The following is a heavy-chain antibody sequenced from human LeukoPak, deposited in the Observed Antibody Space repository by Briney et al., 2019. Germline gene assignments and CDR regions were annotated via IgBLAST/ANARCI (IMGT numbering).Heavy chain of an antibody. D-gene: IGHD1-1*01. Sequence: KSSETLSLTCAVYGGSFSGYYWSWIRQPPGKGLEWIGSTYYRGTTYYNPSLKSRVTISLDTSKNQFSLKLSSVTAADTAVYYCARDWNRYAYWGQGTLVTVSS. CDR3: ARDWNRYAY. CDR1: GGSFSGYY. CDR2: TYYRGTT. V-gene: IGHV4-34*01. J-gene: IGHJ4*02.